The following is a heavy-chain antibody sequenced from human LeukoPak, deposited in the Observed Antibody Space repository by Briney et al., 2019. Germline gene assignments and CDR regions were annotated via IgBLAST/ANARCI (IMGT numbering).Heavy chain of an antibody. J-gene: IGHJ4*02. CDR1: GYTFTSYG. Sequence: ASVKVSCKASGYTFTSYGISWARQAPGQGLEWMGWISAYNGNTNYAQKLQGRVTMTTNTSTSTAYMELRSLRSDDTAVYYCARVWSSSSLLGVWGQGTLVTVSS. D-gene: IGHD6-6*01. V-gene: IGHV1-18*01. CDR2: ISAYNGNT. CDR3: ARVWSSSSLLGV.